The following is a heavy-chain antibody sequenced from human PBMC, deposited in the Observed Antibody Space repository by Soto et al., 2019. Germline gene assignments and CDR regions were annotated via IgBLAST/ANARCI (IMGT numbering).Heavy chain of an antibody. D-gene: IGHD2-15*01. CDR3: ATSNCSGGSCYSYYFDY. CDR2: ISAYNGNT. Sequence: QVQLVQSGAEVKKPGASVKVSCKASGYTFTSYGISWVRQAPGQGLEWMGWISAYNGNTKYAQNLQGRVTMTTDTSTRKAYMELRSLRSDDTAVYYCATSNCSGGSCYSYYFDYWGQGTLVTVSS. V-gene: IGHV1-18*01. CDR1: GYTFTSYG. J-gene: IGHJ4*02.